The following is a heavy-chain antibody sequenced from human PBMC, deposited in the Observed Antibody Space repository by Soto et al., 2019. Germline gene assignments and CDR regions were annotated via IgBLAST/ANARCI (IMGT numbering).Heavy chain of an antibody. CDR1: GGSISSYD. CDR3: ARDYYGSGSPPLGY. J-gene: IGHJ4*02. V-gene: IGHV4-59*01. CDR2: IYYSGST. D-gene: IGHD3-10*01. Sequence: QVQLQESGPGLVKPSETLSLTGTVSGGSISSYDWSWIRQPPGKGLEWIGYIYYSGSTNYNPSLKSRVTISVDTSKNQFSLKLSSVTAADTAVYYCARDYYGSGSPPLGYWGQGTLVTVSS.